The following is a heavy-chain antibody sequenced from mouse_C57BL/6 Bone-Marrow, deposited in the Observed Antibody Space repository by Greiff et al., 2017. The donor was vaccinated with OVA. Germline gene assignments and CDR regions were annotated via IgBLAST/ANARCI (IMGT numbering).Heavy chain of an antibody. Sequence: VQLQQPGAELVMPGASVKLSCKASGYTFTSYWMHWVKQRPGQGLEWIGEIDPYDSYTNYNQKFKGKSTLTVDKSSSTAYMQLSSLTSEDSAVYYCARELGLAMDDWGRGTSVTVSS. J-gene: IGHJ4*01. CDR2: IDPYDSYT. V-gene: IGHV1-69*01. CDR3: ARELGLAMDD. CDR1: GYTFTSYW. D-gene: IGHD4-1*01.